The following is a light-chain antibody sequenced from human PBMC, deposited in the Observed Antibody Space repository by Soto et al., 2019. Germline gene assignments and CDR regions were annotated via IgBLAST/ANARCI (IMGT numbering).Light chain of an antibody. V-gene: IGKV3D-20*01. CDR1: QSVTSRH. J-gene: IGKJ5*01. CDR3: QQYGSSPLT. CDR2: DAS. Sequence: EMVLTQSPATLSLSTGERATLSYGASQSVTSRHLAWYQQKHGLAPRLLIYDASSRATGIPERLSGSGSGTDFTLTISRMEPEDFAVYYCQQYGSSPLTFGQGTRLEIK.